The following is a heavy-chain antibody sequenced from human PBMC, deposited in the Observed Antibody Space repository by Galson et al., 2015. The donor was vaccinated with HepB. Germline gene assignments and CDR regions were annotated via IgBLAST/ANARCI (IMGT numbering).Heavy chain of an antibody. V-gene: IGHV3-74*01. D-gene: IGHD3-22*01. CDR2: INSDGSST. J-gene: IGHJ2*01. Sequence: SLRLSCAASGFTFSSYWMHWVRHAPGKGLVWVSRINSDGSSTSYADSVKGRFTISRDNAKNTLYLQMNSLRAEDTAVYYCAREAPPEYYDSSGPTSHWYFDLWGRGTLVTVSS. CDR3: AREAPPEYYDSSGPTSHWYFDL. CDR1: GFTFSSYW.